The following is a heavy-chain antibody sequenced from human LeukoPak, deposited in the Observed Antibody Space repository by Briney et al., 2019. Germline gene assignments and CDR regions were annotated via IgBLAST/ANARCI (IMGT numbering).Heavy chain of an antibody. D-gene: IGHD1-1*01. Sequence: ASVKVSCKASGYTFTSYGISWVRQAPGQGLEWMGWISAYNGNTNYAQKLQGRVTMTTDTSTSTAYMELRSLRSDDTAVYCCARDQVQLERRGLRRYGWFDPWGQGTLVTVSS. CDR2: ISAYNGNT. CDR1: GYTFTSYG. J-gene: IGHJ5*02. CDR3: ARDQVQLERRGLRRYGWFDP. V-gene: IGHV1-18*01.